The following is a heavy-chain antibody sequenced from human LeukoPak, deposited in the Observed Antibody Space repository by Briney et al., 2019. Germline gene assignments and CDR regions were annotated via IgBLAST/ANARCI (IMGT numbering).Heavy chain of an antibody. CDR1: GFTFDDYG. Sequence: PGGSLRLSCAASGFTFDDYGMTWVRQAPGKGLEWVAGINGNGDTTGYADSVKGRFTISRDNAKNSLYLQMNSLRAEDTAFYYCAIGNRGRSYGGDSWGQGTLVTVSS. CDR3: AIGNRGRSYGGDS. J-gene: IGHJ4*02. V-gene: IGHV3-20*04. D-gene: IGHD1-26*01. CDR2: INGNGDTT.